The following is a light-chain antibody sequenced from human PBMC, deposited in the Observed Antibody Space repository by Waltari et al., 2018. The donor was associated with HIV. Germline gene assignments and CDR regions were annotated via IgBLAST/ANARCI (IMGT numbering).Light chain of an antibody. Sequence: ELVLTQSPGTLSLSPGERATLPCRTRQSISSSDLAWYQQKPVQAPRLLIYGASSGATGIPDRFSGSGSGTDFTLTISRLEPEDFAVYYCQQYGNSPLTFGGGTKVEIK. CDR1: QSISSSD. V-gene: IGKV3-20*01. CDR3: QQYGNSPLT. J-gene: IGKJ4*01. CDR2: GAS.